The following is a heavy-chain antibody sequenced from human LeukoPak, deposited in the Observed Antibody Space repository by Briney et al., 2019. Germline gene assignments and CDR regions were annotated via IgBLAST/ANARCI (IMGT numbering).Heavy chain of an antibody. Sequence: GGSLRLSCAASGFTFSSYAMSWVRQAPGKGLEWVSAISGSGGSTYYADSVKGRFTISRDNSKNTLYLQMNSLRAEDTAVYYCAKAVRDDYGDYPEDPHYYYGMDVWSQGTTVTVSS. V-gene: IGHV3-23*01. J-gene: IGHJ6*02. D-gene: IGHD4-17*01. CDR1: GFTFSSYA. CDR3: AKAVRDDYGDYPEDPHYYYGMDV. CDR2: ISGSGGST.